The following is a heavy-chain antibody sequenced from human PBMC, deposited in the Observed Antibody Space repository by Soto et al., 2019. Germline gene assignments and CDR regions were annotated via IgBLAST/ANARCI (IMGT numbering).Heavy chain of an antibody. CDR2: ISSTGSTP. D-gene: IGHD6-6*01. J-gene: IGHJ5*02. Sequence: PGGTLRLSCAASGSPFSDCYMAWIRQAPGKGLEEIGTISSTGSTPYYADSVKGRFTISRDNAQNSLYLQMNNPIADDTAPYYCAGRPQLVANWLDHWGQGILVTVSS. V-gene: IGHV3-11*01. CDR1: GSPFSDCY. CDR3: AGRPQLVANWLDH.